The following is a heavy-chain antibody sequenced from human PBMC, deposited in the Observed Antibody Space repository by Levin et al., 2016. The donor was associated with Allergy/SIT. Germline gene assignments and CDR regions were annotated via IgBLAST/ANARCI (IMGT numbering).Heavy chain of an antibody. J-gene: IGHJ3*02. Sequence: ASVKVSCKASGYSFIANNIHWVRQAPGQGLEWVRRINPHSGGTDYSQKFQGRVTMTRDTSISTAYMELSGLRSDDTAVYFCARDGPPDTFDIWGQGTMVTVSS. V-gene: IGHV1-2*02. CDR2: INPHSGGT. CDR3: ARDGPPDTFDI. CDR1: GYSFIANN.